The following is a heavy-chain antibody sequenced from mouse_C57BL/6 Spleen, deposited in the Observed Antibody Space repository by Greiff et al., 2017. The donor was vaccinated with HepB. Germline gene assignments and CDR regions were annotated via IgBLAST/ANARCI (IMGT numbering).Heavy chain of an antibody. D-gene: IGHD1-1*01. Sequence: VQLQQSGAELVRPGASVKLSCTASGFTFKDDYMHWVKQRPEQGLEWIGWIDPENGDTEYASKFQGKATITADTSSNTAYLQLSSLTSEDTAVYYCTTYGSSYSFDYWGQGTTLTVSS. CDR1: GFTFKDDY. V-gene: IGHV14-4*01. CDR3: TTYGSSYSFDY. CDR2: IDPENGDT. J-gene: IGHJ2*01.